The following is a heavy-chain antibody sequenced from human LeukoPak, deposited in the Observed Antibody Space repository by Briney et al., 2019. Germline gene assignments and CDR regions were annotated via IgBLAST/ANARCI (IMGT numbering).Heavy chain of an antibody. CDR1: GFSFSPYG. J-gene: IGHJ4*02. D-gene: IGHD6-19*01. CDR3: AKPIYNSGWYDY. CDR2: IWEDGSNI. V-gene: IGHV3-33*06. Sequence: GGSLRLSCAASGFSFSPYGMHWVRQAPDKGLGWGAAIWEDGSNIHYADAVKGRFTISRDNSKNTLCLQMNSLRAEDTALYYCAKPIYNSGWYDYWGQGTLVTVAS.